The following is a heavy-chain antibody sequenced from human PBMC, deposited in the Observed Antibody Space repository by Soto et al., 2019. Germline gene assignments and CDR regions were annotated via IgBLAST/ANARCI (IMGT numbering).Heavy chain of an antibody. Sequence: ASVKVSCKASGYTFTSYYMHWVRQAPGQGLEWMGIINPSGGSTRYAQKFQGRVTLTTDTSTTTVYMELSSLRSDDTAVYYCARDFLPPGYSAIWSLPNNWFDPWGQGTLVTVSS. V-gene: IGHV1-46*01. CDR1: GYTFTSYY. CDR3: ARDFLPPGYSAIWSLPNNWFDP. D-gene: IGHD6-13*01. CDR2: INPSGGST. J-gene: IGHJ5*02.